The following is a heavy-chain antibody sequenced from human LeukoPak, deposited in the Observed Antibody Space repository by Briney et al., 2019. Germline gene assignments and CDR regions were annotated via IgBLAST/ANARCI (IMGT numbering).Heavy chain of an antibody. CDR2: INHSGST. Sequence: TGGSLRLSCAASGFTFSDNYMSWIRQPPGKGLEWIGEINHSGSTNYNPSLKSRVTISVDTSKNQFSLKLSSVTAADTAVYYCARKSSGWLVYRGQGTLVTVSS. V-gene: IGHV4-34*01. D-gene: IGHD6-19*01. J-gene: IGHJ4*02. CDR1: GFTFSDNY. CDR3: ARKSSGWLVY.